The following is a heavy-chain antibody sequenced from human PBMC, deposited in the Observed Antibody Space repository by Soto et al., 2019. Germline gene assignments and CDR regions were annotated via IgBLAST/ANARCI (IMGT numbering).Heavy chain of an antibody. J-gene: IGHJ5*02. CDR2: IDGSGGTT. Sequence: LRLSCAASGFPFSSTDMTWVRQAPGKGLEWVSTIDGSGGTTYYADSVKGRFTISRDNSINTVFLQMNSLRADDTALYFCAKNSGWFNTWGQGALVTVSS. CDR1: GFPFSSTD. CDR3: AKNSGWFNT. D-gene: IGHD3-10*01. V-gene: IGHV3-23*01.